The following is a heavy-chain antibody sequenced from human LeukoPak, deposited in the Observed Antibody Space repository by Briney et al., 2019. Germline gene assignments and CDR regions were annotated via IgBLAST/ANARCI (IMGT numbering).Heavy chain of an antibody. D-gene: IGHD4-17*01. J-gene: IGHJ6*02. V-gene: IGHV3-21*01. CDR3: ARARYGAHESYYGMDV. CDR1: GFTFSSYS. Sequence: PGGSLRLSCAASGFTFSSYSMNWVRQAPGKRLEWVSSISSSSSYIYYADSVKGRFTVSRDNAKNSLYLQMNSLRAEDTAVYYCARARYGAHESYYGMDVWGQGTTVTVSS. CDR2: ISSSSSYI.